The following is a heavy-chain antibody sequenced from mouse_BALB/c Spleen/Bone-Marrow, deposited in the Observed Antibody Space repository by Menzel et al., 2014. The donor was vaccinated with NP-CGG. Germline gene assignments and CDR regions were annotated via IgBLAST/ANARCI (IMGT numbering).Heavy chain of an antibody. CDR3: ARMYFDY. CDR1: GFTFSSFG. CDR2: ISSGSSTI. V-gene: IGHV5-17*02. Sequence: EVMLVESGGGLVQPGGSRKLSCAASGFTFSSFGMHWVRQAPEKGLEWVAYISSGSSTIYYADTVKGRFTISRDNPKNTLLLQMTSLRSEDTAMYYCARMYFDYWGQGTTLTVSS. J-gene: IGHJ2*01.